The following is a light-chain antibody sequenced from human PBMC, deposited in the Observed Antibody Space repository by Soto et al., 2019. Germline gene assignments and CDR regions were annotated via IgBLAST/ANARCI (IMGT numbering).Light chain of an antibody. Sequence: ALTQPASVSGSPGQSITISCTGTSSDVGGYNYVSWYQQHPGKAPKLMIYEVSNRPSGVSNRFSGSKSGNTASLTISGLQAEDEADYYCSSYTSSSTRVFGTGTKVTVL. CDR2: EVS. J-gene: IGLJ1*01. CDR1: SSDVGGYNY. CDR3: SSYTSSSTRV. V-gene: IGLV2-14*01.